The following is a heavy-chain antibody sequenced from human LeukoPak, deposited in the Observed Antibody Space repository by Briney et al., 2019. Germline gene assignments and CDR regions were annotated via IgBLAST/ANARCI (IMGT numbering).Heavy chain of an antibody. Sequence: SETLSLTCTVSGGSMSSCYWSWFRQPPGKGLEWIGYIYYSGSTNYNPSLKSRVTISVDTSKNQFSLKVSSVTAADRAVYYCGRGGWSVDYWGQGILVTVSS. D-gene: IGHD2-15*01. V-gene: IGHV4-59*01. CDR2: IYYSGST. CDR1: GGSMSSCY. J-gene: IGHJ4*02. CDR3: GRGGWSVDY.